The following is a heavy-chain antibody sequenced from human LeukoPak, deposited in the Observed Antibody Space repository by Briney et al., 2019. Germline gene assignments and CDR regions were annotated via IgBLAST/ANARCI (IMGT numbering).Heavy chain of an antibody. CDR1: GFTFSSYA. CDR2: ISGSGGST. Sequence: SGGSLRLSCAASGFTFSSYAMSWVRQAPGKGLEWVSAISGSGGSTYYADSVKGRFTISRDNSKNTLYLQMNSLRAEDTAVYYCTTDAPYYGSGSYFSDFQHWGQGTPVTVSS. V-gene: IGHV3-23*01. D-gene: IGHD3-10*01. CDR3: TTDAPYYGSGSYFSDFQH. J-gene: IGHJ1*01.